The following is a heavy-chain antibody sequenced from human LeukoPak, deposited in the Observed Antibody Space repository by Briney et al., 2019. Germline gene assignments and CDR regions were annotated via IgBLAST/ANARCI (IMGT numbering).Heavy chain of an antibody. V-gene: IGHV3-21*01. CDR1: GFTFSSYS. CDR3: ARDGVVVPAAMVRSYYYGMDV. CDR2: ISSSSSYI. J-gene: IGHJ6*02. D-gene: IGHD2-2*01. Sequence: GGSLRLSCAASGFTFSSYSMNWVRQAPGKGLEWVSSISSSSSYIYYADSVKGRFTISGDNAKNSLYLQMNSLRAEDTAVYYCARDGVVVPAAMVRSYYYGMDVWGQGTTVTVSS.